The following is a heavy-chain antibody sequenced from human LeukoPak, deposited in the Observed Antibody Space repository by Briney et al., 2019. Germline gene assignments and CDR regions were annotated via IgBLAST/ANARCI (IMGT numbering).Heavy chain of an antibody. CDR1: GFTFSSYD. J-gene: IGHJ4*02. CDR2: ISSSSSYI. Sequence: GGSLRLSCAASGFTFSSYDMNWVRQAPGKGLEWVSSISSSSSYIYYADSVKGRFTISRDNAKNSLYLQMNSLRAEDTAVYYCARARGSYNEIDYWGQGTLVTVSS. V-gene: IGHV3-21*01. CDR3: ARARGSYNEIDY. D-gene: IGHD1-26*01.